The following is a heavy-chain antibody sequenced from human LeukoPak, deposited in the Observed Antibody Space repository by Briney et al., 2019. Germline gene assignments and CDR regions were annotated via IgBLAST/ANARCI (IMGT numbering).Heavy chain of an antibody. V-gene: IGHV4-59*01. D-gene: IGHD3-10*01. CDR2: IYYSGST. CDR3: ARGSIGSGSYPSHFDY. J-gene: IGHJ4*02. Sequence: SETLSLTCTVSGGSISSYYWSWIRQPPGKGLEWIGYIYYSGSTNYNPSLKSRVTISVDTSKNQFSLKLTSVTAADTAVFYCARGSIGSGSYPSHFDYWGQGTLVTVSS. CDR1: GGSISSYY.